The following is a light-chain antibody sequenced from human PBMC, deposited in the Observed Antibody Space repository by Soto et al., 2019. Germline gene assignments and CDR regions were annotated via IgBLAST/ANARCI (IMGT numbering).Light chain of an antibody. CDR2: DAS. CDR3: QQYGDSPRGT. Sequence: EVVLTQSPASLSLSPGERATLSCGASQIVSSNYLAWYQQKPGLAPRLLIYDASTRATGVPDRFRGSGSGTDFTLTINTLEPEDSAVYYCQQYGDSPRGTFGGGNKVEIK. J-gene: IGKJ4*01. V-gene: IGKV3D-20*01. CDR1: QIVSSNY.